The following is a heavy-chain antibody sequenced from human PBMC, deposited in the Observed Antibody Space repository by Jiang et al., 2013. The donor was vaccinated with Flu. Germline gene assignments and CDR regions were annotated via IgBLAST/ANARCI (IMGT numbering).Heavy chain of an antibody. CDR2: INAGTGPI. Sequence: SGAEVKNPGASVKVSCKTSGYTFPQYAMHWLRQAPGQRPEWMGWINAGTGPIKYSQKFQGRLIISRDMSARTVYMELSSLQFEDTAVYYCARGGDYGPDFWGQGTLVTVSS. CDR3: ARGGDYGPDF. D-gene: IGHD4-17*01. CDR1: GYTFPQYA. V-gene: IGHV1-3*01. J-gene: IGHJ4*02.